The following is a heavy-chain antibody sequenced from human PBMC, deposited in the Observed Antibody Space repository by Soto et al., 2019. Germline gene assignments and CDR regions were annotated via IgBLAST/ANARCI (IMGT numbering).Heavy chain of an antibody. CDR2: ITGRGT. Sequence: GGSLRLSCAGSGFTFSDYAMTWVRQAPGKGLEWVSTITGRGTNYADSVQGRFTISRDNAKNSLFLQMNSLRAEDTAVYYCRRGHDSGGDYWGQGTLVTVSS. J-gene: IGHJ4*02. D-gene: IGHD5-12*01. V-gene: IGHV3-23*01. CDR3: RRGHDSGGDY. CDR1: GFTFSDYA.